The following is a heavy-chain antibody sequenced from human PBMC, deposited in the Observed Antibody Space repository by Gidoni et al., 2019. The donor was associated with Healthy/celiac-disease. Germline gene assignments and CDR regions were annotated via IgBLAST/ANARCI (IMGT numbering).Heavy chain of an antibody. D-gene: IGHD3-10*01. CDR1: GFPFSRYG. Sequence: QVQLVESGGGVVQPGRSLRLSCAASGFPFSRYGMHWVRQAPGKGLEWVAVISYDGSNKYYADSVKGRFTISRDNSKNTLYLQMNSLRAEDTAVYYCAKDKNYYGSGSYFSYWGQGTLVTVSS. V-gene: IGHV3-30*18. CDR2: ISYDGSNK. J-gene: IGHJ4*02. CDR3: AKDKNYYGSGSYFSY.